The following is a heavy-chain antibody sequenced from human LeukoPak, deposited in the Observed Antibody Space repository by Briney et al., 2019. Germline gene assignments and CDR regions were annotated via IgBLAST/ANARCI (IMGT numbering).Heavy chain of an antibody. CDR3: AKDMTGGWQLLYYFDY. V-gene: IGHV3-23*01. CDR2: ISGSGGST. Sequence: GGSLRLSCAASGFTFSSYGMSWVRQAPGKGLEWVSAISGSGGSTYYADSVKGRFTISRDNSNYTLYLQMNSLRAEDTAIYYCAKDMTGGWQLLYYFDYWGQGTLVTVSS. D-gene: IGHD2-15*01. CDR1: GFTFSSYG. J-gene: IGHJ4*02.